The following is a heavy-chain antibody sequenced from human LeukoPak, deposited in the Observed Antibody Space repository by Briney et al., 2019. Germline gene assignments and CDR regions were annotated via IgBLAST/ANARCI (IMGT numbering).Heavy chain of an antibody. Sequence: SETLSLTCTVSGGSISSYYWSWIRQPPGKGLEWIRYIYYSGSTNYNPSLKSRVTISVDTSKNQFSLKLSSVTAADTAVYYCARLYYDSRIWWFDPWGQGTLVTVSS. CDR2: IYYSGST. J-gene: IGHJ5*02. V-gene: IGHV4-59*01. CDR1: GGSISSYY. D-gene: IGHD3-22*01. CDR3: ARLYYDSRIWWFDP.